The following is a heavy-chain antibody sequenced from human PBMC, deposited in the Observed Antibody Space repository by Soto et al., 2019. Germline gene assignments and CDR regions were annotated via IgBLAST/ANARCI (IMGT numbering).Heavy chain of an antibody. CDR2: ISYDGGNE. J-gene: IGHJ3*02. Sequence: QVQLVESGGGVVQPGRSLRLSCAASRFSFSTYAIHWVRQAPGKGLEWVAGISYDGGNEYYADSVKGRFTISRDNSKSTLYLKMNSIGPDDTAVYYCARDRSGSHEIDDSLDIWGRGTMVTVSS. CDR1: RFSFSTYA. CDR3: ARDRSGSHEIDDSLDI. V-gene: IGHV3-30-3*01. D-gene: IGHD1-26*01.